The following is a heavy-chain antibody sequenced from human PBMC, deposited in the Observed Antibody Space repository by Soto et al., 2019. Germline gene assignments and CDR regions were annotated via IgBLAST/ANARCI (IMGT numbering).Heavy chain of an antibody. V-gene: IGHV1-69*01. J-gene: IGHJ4*02. D-gene: IGHD6-19*01. CDR2: IIPIFGTA. CDR3: ARDSSVSGAVAGHFDY. CDR1: GGTFSSYA. Sequence: QVQLVQSGAEVKKPGSSVKVSCKASGGTFSSYAISWVRQAPGQGLEWMGGIIPIFGTANYAQKFQGRVTITADESTSPAYMELSSLRSEDTAVYYCARDSSVSGAVAGHFDYWGQGTLVTVSS.